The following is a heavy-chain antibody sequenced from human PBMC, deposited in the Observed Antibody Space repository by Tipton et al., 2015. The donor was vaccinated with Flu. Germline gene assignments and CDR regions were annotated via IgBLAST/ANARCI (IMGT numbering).Heavy chain of an antibody. D-gene: IGHD6-19*01. V-gene: IGHV3-7*01. Sequence: SLRLSCAVSGFRFNTFWMNWVRQAPGKGLEWVAIIKQDASEKLYVDSVEGRFTISRDNAKNSLSLQMDSLRGDDTAVYYCAGGSGWLITDWGQGTLVTVSS. J-gene: IGHJ4*02. CDR1: GFRFNTFW. CDR2: IKQDASEK. CDR3: AGGSGWLITD.